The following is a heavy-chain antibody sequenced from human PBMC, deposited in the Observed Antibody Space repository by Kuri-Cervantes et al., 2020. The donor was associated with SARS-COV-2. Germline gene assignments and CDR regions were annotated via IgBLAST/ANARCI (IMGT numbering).Heavy chain of an antibody. Sequence: SVKVSCKASGGTFSSYAISWVRQAPGQGLEWMGTVIPMFGTTHHAQRFQGRLTMTADTSTSVAYMTLSSLRSDDTAVYYCARDRGVEARWEGDYYHVMDVWGPGTTVTVSS. D-gene: IGHD1-26*01. CDR1: GGTFSSYA. CDR3: ARDRGVEARWEGDYYHVMDV. CDR2: VIPMFGTT. J-gene: IGHJ6*02. V-gene: IGHV1-69*06.